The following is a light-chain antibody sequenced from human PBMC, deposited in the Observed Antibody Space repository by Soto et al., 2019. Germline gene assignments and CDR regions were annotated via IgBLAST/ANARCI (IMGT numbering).Light chain of an antibody. CDR2: EVS. CDR1: SSDVGGYNY. CDR3: SSYAGSNNFVV. J-gene: IGLJ2*01. V-gene: IGLV2-8*01. Sequence: QSALTQPPSASGSPGQSVTISCTGTSSDVGGYNYVSWYQQHSGKAPNLMIYEVSKRPSGVPDRFSGSKSGNTASLTGSGLQAEDEADYYCSSYAGSNNFVVFGGGTKVTVL.